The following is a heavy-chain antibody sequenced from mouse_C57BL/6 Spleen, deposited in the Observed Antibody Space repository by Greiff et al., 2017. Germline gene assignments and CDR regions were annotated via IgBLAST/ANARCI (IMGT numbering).Heavy chain of an antibody. CDR2: ISYDGSN. J-gene: IGHJ4*01. V-gene: IGHV3-6*01. CDR1: GYSITSGYY. Sequence: EVKLVESGPGLVKPSQSLSLTCSVTGYSITSGYYWNWIRQFPGNKLEWMGYISYDGSNNYNPSLKNRISITRDTSKNQFFLKLNSVTTEDTATYYCARGNYYGSGSMDYWGQGTSVTVSS. CDR3: ARGNYYGSGSMDY. D-gene: IGHD1-1*01.